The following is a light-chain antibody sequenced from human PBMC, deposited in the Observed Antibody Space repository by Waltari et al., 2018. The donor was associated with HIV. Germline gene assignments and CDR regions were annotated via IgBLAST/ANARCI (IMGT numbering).Light chain of an antibody. CDR1: SPNLGATYA. CDR3: QSYDSTLSGWV. V-gene: IGLV1-40*01. Sequence: QSVLTQPHSVSGAPGQRVTIPCTGTSPNLGATYAVHWYRQLPGTAPQVLIYGNNNRPSGVPDRFSGSKSGTSASLAITGLQPEDESDYHCQSYDSTLSGWVFGGGTKLTVL. J-gene: IGLJ3*02. CDR2: GNN.